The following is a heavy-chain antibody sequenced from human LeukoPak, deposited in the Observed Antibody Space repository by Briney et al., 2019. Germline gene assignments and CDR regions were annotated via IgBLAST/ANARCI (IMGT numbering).Heavy chain of an antibody. J-gene: IGHJ3*02. V-gene: IGHV3-48*03. CDR1: GFTFSSYE. CDR3: ARECGRRGDAFDI. CDR2: ISGSASTI. Sequence: GGSLRLSCAASGFTFSSYEMNWVRQAPGKGLEWLSYISGSASTIYYADSVKGRLTISRDNAKNSLYLQMNSLRGEDTAVYYCARECGRRGDAFDIWGQGTMVTVSS.